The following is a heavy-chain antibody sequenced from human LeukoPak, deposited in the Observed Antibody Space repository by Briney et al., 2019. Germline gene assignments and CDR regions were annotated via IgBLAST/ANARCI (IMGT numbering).Heavy chain of an antibody. Sequence: GGSLRLSCAASGFTFNSYGMHWVRQAPGKGLEWVAFIRYDGSYESYADSVKGRFSISRDNSKTTLYLQMNSLRSEDTAVYYCAKDGGLHLYYYYNYMDIWGKGTTVTVSS. CDR3: AKDGGLHLYYYYNYMDI. J-gene: IGHJ6*03. D-gene: IGHD5-24*01. CDR2: IRYDGSYE. V-gene: IGHV3-30*02. CDR1: GFTFNSYG.